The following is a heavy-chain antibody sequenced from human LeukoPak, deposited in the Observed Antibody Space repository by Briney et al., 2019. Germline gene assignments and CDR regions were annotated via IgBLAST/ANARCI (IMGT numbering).Heavy chain of an antibody. V-gene: IGHV4-39*01. CDR3: ARVTGYMIEDYFDY. CDR2: MYYSGTT. CDR1: VGSISSTSYY. Sequence: SETLSLTCIVSVGSISSTSYYWGWIRQPPGKGLEWIGSMYYSGTTYYNPSLKSRVTISVDTSKNQSSLKLSCVTAADTAVYYCARVTGYMIEDYFDYWGQGTLVTVSS. J-gene: IGHJ4*02. D-gene: IGHD3-22*01.